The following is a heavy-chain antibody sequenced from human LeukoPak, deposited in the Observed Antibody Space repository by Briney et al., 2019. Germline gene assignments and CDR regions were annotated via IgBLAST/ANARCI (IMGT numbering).Heavy chain of an antibody. CDR2: MNPNSGNT. V-gene: IGHV1-8*01. J-gene: IGHJ6*04. Sequence: GASVKVSCKASGYTFTSYDINWVRQATGQGLEWMGWMNPNSGNTGYAQKFQGRVTMTRNTSISTAYMELSSLRSEDTAVYYCARSALPHCSSTSCYTPDVWGKGTTVTVSS. CDR3: ARSALPHCSSTSCYTPDV. CDR1: GYTFTSYD. D-gene: IGHD2-2*02.